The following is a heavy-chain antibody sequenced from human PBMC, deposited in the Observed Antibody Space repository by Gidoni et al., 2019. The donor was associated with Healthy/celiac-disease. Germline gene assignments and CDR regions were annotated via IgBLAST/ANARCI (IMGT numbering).Heavy chain of an antibody. CDR1: GGSISSSSYY. CDR2: IYYSGST. D-gene: IGHD5-18*01. Sequence: QLQLQESGPGLVKPSETLSLTCTVPGGSISSSSYYWGWIRQPPGKGLEWIGSIYYSGSTYHNPSLKSRVTISVDTSKNQFSLKLSSGTAADTAVYYCVGRYSYGYYWFDPWGQGTLVTVSS. CDR3: VGRYSYGYYWFDP. V-gene: IGHV4-39*07. J-gene: IGHJ5*02.